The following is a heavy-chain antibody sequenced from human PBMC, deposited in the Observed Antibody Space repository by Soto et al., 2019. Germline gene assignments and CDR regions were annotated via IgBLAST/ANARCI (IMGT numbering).Heavy chain of an antibody. D-gene: IGHD3-10*01. V-gene: IGHV1-18*01. J-gene: IGHJ4*01. CDR2: ISAYNGNT. CDR3: ASHRLAYYYYGNGHDFFDY. CDR1: GYTFTGSG. Sequence: AAVKVSCKAPGYTFTGSGISWGRQAPGQGHEWMGWISAYNGNTNYAQKLQGRVTMTTDTSTSTAYVELRSLRSDDTAVYYCASHRLAYYYYGNGHDFFDYRGQRTPVTGSA.